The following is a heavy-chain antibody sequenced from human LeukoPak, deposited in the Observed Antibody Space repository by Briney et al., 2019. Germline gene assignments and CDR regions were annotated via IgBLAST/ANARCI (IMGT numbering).Heavy chain of an antibody. D-gene: IGHD3-22*01. CDR3: ARDRYYYDSSGPYCFDY. CDR2: IYYSGST. CDR1: GGSFSGYY. J-gene: IGHJ4*02. Sequence: PSETLSLTCAVYGGSFSGYYWGWIRQPPGKGLEWMGSIYYSGSTYYNPSLKSRVTISVDTSKNQFSLKLSSVTAADTAVYYCARDRYYYDSSGPYCFDYWGQGTLVTVSS. V-gene: IGHV4-34*01.